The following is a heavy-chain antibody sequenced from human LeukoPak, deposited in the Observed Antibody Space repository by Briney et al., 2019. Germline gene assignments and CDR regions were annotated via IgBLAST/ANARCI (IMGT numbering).Heavy chain of an antibody. Sequence: PSETLSLTCAVYGGSFSGYYWSWIRQPPGKGLEWIGEINHSGSTNYNPSLKSRVTISVDTSKNQFSLKLSSVTAADTAVYYCARGRYLGGFDYWGQGTLVTVSS. D-gene: IGHD3-10*01. CDR3: ARGRYLGGFDY. J-gene: IGHJ4*02. V-gene: IGHV4-34*01. CDR1: GGSFSGYY. CDR2: INHSGST.